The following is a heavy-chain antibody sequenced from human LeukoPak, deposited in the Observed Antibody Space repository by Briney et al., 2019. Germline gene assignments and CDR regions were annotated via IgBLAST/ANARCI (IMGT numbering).Heavy chain of an antibody. CDR2: ISSSSNTT. Sequence: PGGSLRLSCAASGFTFSSYSMNWVRQAPGKGLEWVSYISSSSNTTYYADSVKGRFTISRDNAKNSLYLQMNSLRAEDTAVYYCAAQNGYDWNGPWGQGTLVTVSS. CDR1: GFTFSSYS. D-gene: IGHD1-20*01. J-gene: IGHJ5*02. V-gene: IGHV3-48*01. CDR3: AAQNGYDWNGP.